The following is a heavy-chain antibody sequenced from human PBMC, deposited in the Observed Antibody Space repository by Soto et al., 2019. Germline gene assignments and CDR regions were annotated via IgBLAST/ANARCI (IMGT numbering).Heavy chain of an antibody. CDR1: GYTFTIYA. CDR2: INAGNGNT. CDR3: ARDYDSTNWFDP. J-gene: IGHJ5*02. D-gene: IGHD3-22*01. V-gene: IGHV1-3*01. Sequence: SVKVSCKASGYTFTIYAMHCVLRAPGQRLEGMGCINAGNGNTKYSRKFQGRVTITRDTSASTAYMELSSLRSEDTAVYYCARDYDSTNWFDPWGQGTLVTVSS.